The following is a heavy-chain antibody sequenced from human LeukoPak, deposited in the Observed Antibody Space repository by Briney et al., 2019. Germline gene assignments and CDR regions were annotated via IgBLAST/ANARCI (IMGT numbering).Heavy chain of an antibody. Sequence: GGSLRLSCAASGFTFRSYAMSWVRQAPGKGLEWVSAISGSGGSTYYADSVKGRFTISRDNSKNTLYLQMNSLRAEDTAVYYCGSSGCTQGPCFDYWGQGTLVTVSS. J-gene: IGHJ4*02. CDR2: ISGSGGST. D-gene: IGHD6-19*01. V-gene: IGHV3-23*01. CDR3: GSSGCTQGPCFDY. CDR1: GFTFRSYA.